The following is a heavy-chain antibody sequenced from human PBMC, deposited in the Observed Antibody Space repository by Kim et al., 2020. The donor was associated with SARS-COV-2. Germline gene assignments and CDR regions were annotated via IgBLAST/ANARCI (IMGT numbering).Heavy chain of an antibody. CDR3: ARRGVSAAAFDY. Sequence: NYSPSFQGHVTISADKSISTAYLQWSSLKASDTAMYYCARRGVSAAAFDYWGQGTLVTVSS. J-gene: IGHJ4*02. D-gene: IGHD2-2*01. V-gene: IGHV5-10-1*01.